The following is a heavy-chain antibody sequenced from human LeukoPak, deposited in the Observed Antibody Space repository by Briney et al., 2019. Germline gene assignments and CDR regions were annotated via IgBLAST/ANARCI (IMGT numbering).Heavy chain of an antibody. CDR2: ISSSSTI. Sequence: GGSLRLSCAASGFTFSSYSMNWVRQAPGKGLEWVSYISSSSTIYYADSVKGRFTISRDNAKNSLYLQMNSLRDEDTAVYYCAREDYDFWSGAFDYWGQGTLVTVSS. J-gene: IGHJ4*02. CDR1: GFTFSSYS. D-gene: IGHD3-3*01. V-gene: IGHV3-48*02. CDR3: AREDYDFWSGAFDY.